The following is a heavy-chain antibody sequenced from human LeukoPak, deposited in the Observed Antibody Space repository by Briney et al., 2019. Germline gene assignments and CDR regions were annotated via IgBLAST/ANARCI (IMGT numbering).Heavy chain of an antibody. Sequence: PGGSLRLSCAASGFTFSSYGMHWVRQAPGKGLEWVAVISYDGSNKYYADSVKGRFTISRDNSKNTLYLQMNSLRAEDTAVYYCAKALYTGLIEDAFDIWGQGTMVTVSS. J-gene: IGHJ3*02. CDR2: ISYDGSNK. CDR3: AKALYTGLIEDAFDI. CDR1: GFTFSSYG. V-gene: IGHV3-30*18. D-gene: IGHD1-20*01.